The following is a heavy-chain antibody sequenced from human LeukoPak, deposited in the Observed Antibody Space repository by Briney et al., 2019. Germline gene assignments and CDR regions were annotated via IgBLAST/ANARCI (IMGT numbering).Heavy chain of an antibody. V-gene: IGHV3-7*01. Sequence: PGGSLRLSCAASGFTFSSRWMSWVRQAPGKGLKWVAKIKQDGSEKDYVDSVKGRFTISRDNAENSLYLQMNSLTTGDTAVYFCARVFMNSDDSQYRPLDCWGQGTLVTVSS. D-gene: IGHD3-22*01. J-gene: IGHJ4*02. CDR3: ARVFMNSDDSQYRPLDC. CDR1: GFTFSSRW. CDR2: IKQDGSEK.